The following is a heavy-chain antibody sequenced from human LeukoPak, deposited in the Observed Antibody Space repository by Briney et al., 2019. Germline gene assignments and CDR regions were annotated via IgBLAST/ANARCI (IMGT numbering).Heavy chain of an antibody. CDR1: GGTFGSYA. Sequence: ASVKVSCKASGGTFGSYAISWVRQVPGQGLEWMGGIIPIFGTANYAQKFQGRVTITADESTSTAYMELSSLRSEDTAVYYCARDDDIVGATGDFDYWGQGALVTVSS. J-gene: IGHJ4*02. CDR2: IIPIFGTA. V-gene: IGHV1-69*13. CDR3: ARDDDIVGATGDFDY. D-gene: IGHD1-26*01.